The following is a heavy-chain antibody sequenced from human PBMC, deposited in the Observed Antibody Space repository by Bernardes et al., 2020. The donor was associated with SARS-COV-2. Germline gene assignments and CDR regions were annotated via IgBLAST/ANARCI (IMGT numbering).Heavy chain of an antibody. V-gene: IGHV3-64*02. D-gene: IGHD3-10*01. J-gene: IGHJ4*02. CDR3: ARAPITMVRGIELNY. Sequence: GSLRLAFVGSGFTFNTYAMYWVRQAPGKGLEYVSAISYNGGSAYYADSVKGRFTISRDNSQNTLFLQMRSLRVEDMAVYYCARAPITMVRGIELNYWGQGTLVTVSS. CDR1: GFTFNTYA. CDR2: ISYNGGSA.